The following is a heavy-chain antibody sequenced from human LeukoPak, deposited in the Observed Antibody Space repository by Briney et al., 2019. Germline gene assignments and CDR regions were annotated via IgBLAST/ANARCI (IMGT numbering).Heavy chain of an antibody. CDR2: IYYSGST. V-gene: IGHV4-39*01. CDR1: GGSISSSSYY. CDR3: ARHGGRADIAAAGTNWFDP. D-gene: IGHD6-13*01. J-gene: IGHJ5*02. Sequence: SETLSLTCTVSGGSISSSSYYWGWIRQPPGKGLEWIGSIYYSGSTYYSPSLKSRVTISVDTSKNQFSLKLSSVTAADTAVYYCARHGGRADIAAAGTNWFDPWGQGTLVTVSS.